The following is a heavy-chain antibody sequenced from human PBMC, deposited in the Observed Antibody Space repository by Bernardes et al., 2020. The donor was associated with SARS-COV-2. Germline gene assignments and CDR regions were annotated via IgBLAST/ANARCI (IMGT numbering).Heavy chain of an antibody. CDR2: IYYSGST. CDR3: ARQHLGGVTIFGVVTTDRYFDY. Sequence: SETLSLTCTVSGGSISSSSYYWGWIRQPPGKGLEWIGSIYYSGSTYYNPSLKSRVTISVDTSKNQFSLKLSPVTAADTAVYYCARQHLGGVTIFGVVTTDRYFDYWGQGTLVTVSS. J-gene: IGHJ4*02. D-gene: IGHD3-3*01. CDR1: GGSISSSSYY. V-gene: IGHV4-39*01.